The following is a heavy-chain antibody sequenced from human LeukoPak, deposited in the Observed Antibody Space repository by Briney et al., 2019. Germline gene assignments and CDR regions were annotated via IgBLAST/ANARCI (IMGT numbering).Heavy chain of an antibody. CDR1: GFTFSSYE. CDR3: TRVRSGSYYVFDS. Sequence: GGSLRLSCAASGFTFSSYEMNWVRQAPGKGLEWVSYISSSGSTIYYADSVKGRFTISRDNAKNSLYLQMNSLRAEDTAVYYCTRVRSGSYYVFDSWGQGTLVTVSS. J-gene: IGHJ4*02. V-gene: IGHV3-48*03. D-gene: IGHD1-26*01. CDR2: ISSSGSTI.